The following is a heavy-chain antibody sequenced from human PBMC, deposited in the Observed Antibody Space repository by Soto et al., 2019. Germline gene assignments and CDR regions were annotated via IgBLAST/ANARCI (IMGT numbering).Heavy chain of an antibody. V-gene: IGHV1-18*01. CDR1: GYTFTSYG. Sequence: QVQLVQSGAEVKKPGASVKVSCKASGYTFTSYGISWVRQAPGQGLEWMGWISAYNGNTNYAQKLQGRVTMTTDTSTSNAYMELRSLRSDDTAVYYCARDRVSYYYDSGSGTSDYWGQGTLVTVSS. D-gene: IGHD3-22*01. J-gene: IGHJ4*02. CDR2: ISAYNGNT. CDR3: ARDRVSYYYDSGSGTSDY.